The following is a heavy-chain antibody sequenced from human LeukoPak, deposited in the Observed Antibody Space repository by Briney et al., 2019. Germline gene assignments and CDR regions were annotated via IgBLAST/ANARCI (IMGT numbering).Heavy chain of an antibody. CDR1: GGSVSSGSYY. CDR2: IYYSGST. D-gene: IGHD3-22*01. Sequence: SETLSLTCTVSGGSVSSGSYYWSWIRQPPGKGLEWIGYIYYSGSTNYNPSLKSRVTISVDTTKNQFSLKLSSVTAADTAVYYCARDHGGYYGSSGYSWGQGTLVTVSS. CDR3: ARDHGGYYGSSGYS. V-gene: IGHV4-61*01. J-gene: IGHJ5*02.